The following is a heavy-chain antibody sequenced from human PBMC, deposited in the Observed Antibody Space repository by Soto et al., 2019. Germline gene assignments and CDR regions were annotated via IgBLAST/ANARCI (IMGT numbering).Heavy chain of an antibody. Sequence: EVQLLESGGGLVQPGGSLRLSCAASGLTFSGYGMSWVRQAPGTGLEWVSAISGSGSTTYYADSVKGRFTISRDDSKNILLLQMNSLRDEDTAVYYCVTRSRGLQSSPPRLDSWGQGTLVTVS. CDR1: GLTFSGYG. V-gene: IGHV3-23*01. J-gene: IGHJ4*02. CDR2: ISGSGSTT. D-gene: IGHD4-4*01. CDR3: VTRSRGLQSSPPRLDS.